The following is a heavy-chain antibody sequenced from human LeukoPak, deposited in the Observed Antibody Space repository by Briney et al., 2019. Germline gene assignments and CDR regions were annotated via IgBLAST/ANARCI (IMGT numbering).Heavy chain of an antibody. CDR2: ISGNGGDT. J-gene: IGHJ4*02. CDR1: GFTFNNYA. Sequence: PGGSLRLSCAASGFTFNNYALSWVRQARGKGLEWVSAISGNGGDTYYADSVKGRFTVSRDISKSTLYLQMNSLRVEDTAVYYCAKGPKLGDGCHCDSWGQGTLVTVSS. V-gene: IGHV3-23*01. CDR3: AKGPKLGDGCHCDS. D-gene: IGHD5-24*01.